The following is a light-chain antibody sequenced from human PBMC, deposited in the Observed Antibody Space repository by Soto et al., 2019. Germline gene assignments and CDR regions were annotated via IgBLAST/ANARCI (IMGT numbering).Light chain of an antibody. CDR3: QKYNSAPWT. J-gene: IGKJ1*01. Sequence: DIQMTQSPSSLSASEGDRVSITCRASQGISNYLAWYQQQPGKVPKLLIYVASTLQSGVPSRFSGSGSGTDFTLTISSLQPEDVATYYCQKYNSAPWTFGQGTKVEIK. V-gene: IGKV1-27*01. CDR2: VAS. CDR1: QGISNY.